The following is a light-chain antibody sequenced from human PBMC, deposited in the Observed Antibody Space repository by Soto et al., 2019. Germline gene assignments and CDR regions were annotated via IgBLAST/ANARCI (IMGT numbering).Light chain of an antibody. CDR2: LCS. Sequence: DVVMTQSPLSLLVTPGESASIYCRSSQSLLQSNGYNYVDWYLQKPGQSPQLLIYLCSLRASGVPDRFSGSGSGTDFTLKISRMEAEDVGVYYLMQTPQTPPYSLGQWKKVEIK. CDR3: MQTPQTPPYS. J-gene: IGKJ2*01. V-gene: IGKV2-28*01. CDR1: QSLLQSNGYNY.